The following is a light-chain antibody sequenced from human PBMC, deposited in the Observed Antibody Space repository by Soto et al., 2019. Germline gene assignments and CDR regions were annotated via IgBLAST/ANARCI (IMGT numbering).Light chain of an antibody. CDR3: CSYAGRDTFAI. Sequence: QSALTQPASVSGSPGQSISISCTGTRSDVGSYNLVSWYQQHPGKAPKLIISEGTKRPSGVSDRFSASKSGITASLTISGLQTEDEADYYCCSYAGRDTFAIFGGGTKVTVL. CDR1: RSDVGSYNL. J-gene: IGLJ2*01. CDR2: EGT. V-gene: IGLV2-23*03.